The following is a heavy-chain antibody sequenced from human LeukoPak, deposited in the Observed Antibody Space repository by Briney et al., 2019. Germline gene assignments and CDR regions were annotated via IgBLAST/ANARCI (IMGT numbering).Heavy chain of an antibody. V-gene: IGHV3-11*01. D-gene: IGHD3-10*01. CDR2: ISSSGSTI. CDR3: AKDLDTMVRGVIV. Sequence: GGSLRLSCAASGFTFSDYYMNWIRQAPGKGLEWVSYISSSGSTINYADSVKGRFTISRDNAKNSLYLQMNSLRAEDTAVYYCAKDLDTMVRGVIVWGQGTLVTVSS. CDR1: GFTFSDYY. J-gene: IGHJ4*02.